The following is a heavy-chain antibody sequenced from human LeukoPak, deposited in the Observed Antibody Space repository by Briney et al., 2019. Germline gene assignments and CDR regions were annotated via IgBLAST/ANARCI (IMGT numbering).Heavy chain of an antibody. J-gene: IGHJ6*02. D-gene: IGHD3-10*01. CDR3: TTDRLYYGSGQDGSYYYGMDV. CDR2: IKSKTDGGTT. V-gene: IGHV3-15*01. Sequence: GGSLRLSCAASGFTLSNAWMSWVRQAPGKGLEWVGRIKSKTDGGTTDYAAPVKGRFTISRDDSKNTLYLQMNSLKTEDTAVYYCTTDRLYYGSGQDGSYYYGMDVWGQGTTVTVSS. CDR1: GFTLSNAW.